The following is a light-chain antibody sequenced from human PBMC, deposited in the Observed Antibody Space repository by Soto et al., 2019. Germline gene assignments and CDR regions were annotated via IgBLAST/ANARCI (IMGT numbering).Light chain of an antibody. CDR2: KVS. CDR1: KGVKYTDRKTY. CDR3: MQGSYWPWT. V-gene: IGKV2-30*01. Sequence: DVVMTQSPLSLPFTFDSRASISCGSVKGVKYTDRKTYLHWFHQRPGQSPRRLLYKVSNRDPGVPDRFSGSGSGTDFTLEISRVEAEDVGVYYCMQGSYWPWTFGQGTKVDIK. J-gene: IGKJ1*01.